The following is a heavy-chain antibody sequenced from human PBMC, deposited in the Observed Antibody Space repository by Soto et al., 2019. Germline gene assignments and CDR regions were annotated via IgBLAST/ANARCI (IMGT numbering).Heavy chain of an antibody. D-gene: IGHD2-2*01. CDR2: ISGSGGST. V-gene: IGHV3-23*01. J-gene: IGHJ5*02. Sequence: EVQLLESGGGLVQPGGSLRLSCAASGFTFSSYAMSWVRQAPGKGLEWVSAISGSGGSTYYADSVKGRFTISRDNSKNTLYLQMNSLGAEDTAVYYCAKDRSRYCSSTSCYNWFDPWGQGTLVTVSS. CDR3: AKDRSRYCSSTSCYNWFDP. CDR1: GFTFSSYA.